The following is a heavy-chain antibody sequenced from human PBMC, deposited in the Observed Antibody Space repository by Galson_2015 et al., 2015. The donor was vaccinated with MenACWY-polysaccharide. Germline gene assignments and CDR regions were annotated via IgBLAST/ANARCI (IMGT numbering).Heavy chain of an antibody. CDR2: IYHSGST. J-gene: IGHJ6*02. V-gene: IGHV4-30-2*01. Sequence: PLSLTCAVSGGSISSGGYSWRWIRQPAGKGLEWIGYIYHSGSTYYNPSLKSRVTISVDRSKNHFYLKLSSVTAADTAVYYCAKLHGAGWFYQYCMDVWGQGTTVTVSS. CDR1: GGSISSGGYS. CDR3: AKLHGAGWFYQYCMDV. D-gene: IGHD6-19*01.